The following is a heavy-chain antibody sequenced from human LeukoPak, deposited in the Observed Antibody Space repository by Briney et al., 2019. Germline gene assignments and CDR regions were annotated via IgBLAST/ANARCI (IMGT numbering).Heavy chain of an antibody. V-gene: IGHV4-38-2*02. Sequence: KSSETLSLTCTVSGYSISSGYYWGWIRQPPGKGLEWIGYIYYSGSTNYNPSLKSRVTISVDTSKNQFSLKLSSVTAADTAVYYCARVPFWWAAADYWGQGTLVTVSS. CDR1: GYSISSGYY. CDR2: IYYSGST. J-gene: IGHJ4*02. D-gene: IGHD6-13*01. CDR3: ARVPFWWAAADY.